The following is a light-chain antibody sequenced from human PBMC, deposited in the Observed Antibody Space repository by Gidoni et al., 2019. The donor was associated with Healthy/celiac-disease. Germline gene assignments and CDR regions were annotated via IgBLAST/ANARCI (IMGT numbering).Light chain of an antibody. CDR1: SSDVGGYNY. CDR3: SSYAGSNNLPLV. J-gene: IGLJ3*02. V-gene: IGLV2-8*01. CDR2: EVS. Sequence: QSALTQPPSASGSPGQSVTISCTGTSSDVGGYNYVSWYQQHPGKAPKPMIYEVSKRPSGVPDRFSGSKSGNTASLTVSGLQAEDEADYYCSSYAGSNNLPLVFGGGTKLTVL.